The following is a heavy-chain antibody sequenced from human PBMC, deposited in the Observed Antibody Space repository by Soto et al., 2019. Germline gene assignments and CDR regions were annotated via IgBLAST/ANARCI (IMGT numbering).Heavy chain of an antibody. CDR3: AKDHHYDSSGYPIGAFDI. Sequence: GGSLRLSCAASGFTFSSYAMSWVRQAPGKGLEWVSAISGSGGSTYYADSVKGRFTISRDNSKNTLYLQMNSLRAEDTAVYYCAKDHHYDSSGYPIGAFDIWGQGTMATVSS. J-gene: IGHJ3*02. V-gene: IGHV3-23*01. CDR1: GFTFSSYA. CDR2: ISGSGGST. D-gene: IGHD3-22*01.